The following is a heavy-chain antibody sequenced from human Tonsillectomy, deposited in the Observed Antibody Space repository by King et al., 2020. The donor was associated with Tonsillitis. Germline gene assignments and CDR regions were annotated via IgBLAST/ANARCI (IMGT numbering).Heavy chain of an antibody. CDR1: GFTFSSYD. J-gene: IGHJ3*02. CDR2: IDTAGDT. D-gene: IGHD3-22*01. Sequence: VQLVEFGGGLVQPGGSLRLSCAASGFTFSSYDMHWVRQATGKGLEWVSAIDTAGDTYYAGSVKGRFTISRENAKNSLYLQMNSLRAGDTAVYYCARSRSLHYYDSSGRPYDAFDIWGQGKMVTVSS. CDR3: ARSRSLHYYDSSGRPYDAFDI. V-gene: IGHV3-13*01.